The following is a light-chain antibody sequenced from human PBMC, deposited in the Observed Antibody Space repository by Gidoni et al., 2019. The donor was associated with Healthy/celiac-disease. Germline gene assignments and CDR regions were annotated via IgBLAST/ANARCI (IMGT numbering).Light chain of an antibody. V-gene: IGLV1-40*01. CDR2: GNS. Sequence: QSVLTQPSSVSGAPGQRVTISCTGSSSNIGAGYDVHWYQQLPGTAPKLLIYGNSNRPSGVPDRFSGSKSGTSASLDITGLQAEDEADYYCQSYDSSLSGPVVFGGGTKLTVL. J-gene: IGLJ2*01. CDR1: SSNIGAGYD. CDR3: QSYDSSLSGPVV.